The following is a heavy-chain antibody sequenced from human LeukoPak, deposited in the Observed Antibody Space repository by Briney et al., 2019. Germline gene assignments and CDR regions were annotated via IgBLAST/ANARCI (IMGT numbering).Heavy chain of an antibody. V-gene: IGHV4-39*01. Sequence: SETLSLTCTVSGGSISGSGYYWGWIRQSPGKGLEWIGSIYYSGSTYYNPSLQSRVTISVDTSKNQFSLKLTSVTAADTAVYYCARLYSGNFLGDYWGQGTLVTVSS. CDR2: IYYSGST. D-gene: IGHD1-26*01. J-gene: IGHJ4*02. CDR1: GGSISGSGYY. CDR3: ARLYSGNFLGDY.